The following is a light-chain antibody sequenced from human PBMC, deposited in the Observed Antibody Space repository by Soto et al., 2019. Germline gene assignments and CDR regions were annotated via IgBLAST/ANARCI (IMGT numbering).Light chain of an antibody. CDR3: QQSYVTPRT. Sequence: DIQMTQSPYSLSASVGDRVTITCRASESIRSNLNWYQQKPGKAPKLLIYGASSLQSGVPSRFRGSGSGTDFTLIISSLQPKDFATYFCQQSYVTPRTFGQGTKLEIK. CDR1: ESIRSN. V-gene: IGKV1-39*01. CDR2: GAS. J-gene: IGKJ2*01.